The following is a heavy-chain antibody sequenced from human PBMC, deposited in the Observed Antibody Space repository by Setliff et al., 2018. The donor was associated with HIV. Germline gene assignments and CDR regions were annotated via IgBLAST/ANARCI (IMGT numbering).Heavy chain of an antibody. J-gene: IGHJ4*02. CDR1: GFTFSGYW. V-gene: IGHV3-74*01. CDR3: ARGGSNRWSPFDY. D-gene: IGHD6-13*01. CDR2: INSDGSST. Sequence: PGGSLSLSCAASGFTFSGYWMHWVRQAPGKGLVWVSRINSDGSSTTYADSVKGRFTISRDNAKNTLYLQMNSLRAEDTAVYYCARGGSNRWSPFDYWGQGTLVTVSS.